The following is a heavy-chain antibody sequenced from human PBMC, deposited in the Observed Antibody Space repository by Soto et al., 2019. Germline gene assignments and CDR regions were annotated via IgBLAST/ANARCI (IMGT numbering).Heavy chain of an antibody. D-gene: IGHD2-15*01. J-gene: IGHJ5*02. CDR3: ARDKYCSGGSCYNWFDP. CDR1: GYTFTSYG. V-gene: IGHV1-18*04. Sequence: ASVKVSCKASGYTFTSYGISWVRQAPGQGLEWMGWISAYNGNTNYAQKLQGRVTMTTDTSTSTAYMELRGLRSDDTAVYYCARDKYCSGGSCYNWFDPWGQGTLVTVSS. CDR2: ISAYNGNT.